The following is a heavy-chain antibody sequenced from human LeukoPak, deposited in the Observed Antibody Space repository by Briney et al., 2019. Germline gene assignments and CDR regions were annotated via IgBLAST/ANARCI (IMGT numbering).Heavy chain of an antibody. Sequence: SETLSLTCAAYGGSFSGYYWSWIRQPPGKGLEWIGEINHSGSTNYNPSLKSRVTISVDTSKNQFSLKLSSVTAADTAVYYCARAIINYYGSGSRLYYYGMDVWGQGTTVTVSS. CDR3: ARAIINYYGSGSRLYYYGMDV. V-gene: IGHV4-34*01. CDR2: INHSGST. J-gene: IGHJ6*02. CDR1: GGSFSGYY. D-gene: IGHD3-10*01.